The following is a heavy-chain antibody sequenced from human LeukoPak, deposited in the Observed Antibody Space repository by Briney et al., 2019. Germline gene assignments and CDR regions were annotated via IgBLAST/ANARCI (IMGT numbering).Heavy chain of an antibody. J-gene: IGHJ6*03. V-gene: IGHV3-7*01. CDR1: GFTFSNYW. Sequence: GGSLRLSCAASGFTFSNYWMGWVRQAPGKGLEWVANIKTDGYDKYYADSVKGRFTISRDNAKSSLYLQMDSLRAEDTAVYYCAREDRDYYYYMDVWGKGTTVTVSS. CDR2: IKTDGYDK. CDR3: AREDRDYYYYMDV.